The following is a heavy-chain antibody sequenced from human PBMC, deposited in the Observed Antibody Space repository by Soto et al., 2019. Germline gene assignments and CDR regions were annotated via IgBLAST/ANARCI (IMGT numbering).Heavy chain of an antibody. CDR1: GFTFSDYW. V-gene: IGHV3-7*03. CDR2: IKFDGSEK. D-gene: IGHD2-2*01. Sequence: GGSLRLSCEASGFTFSDYWMSWVRQAPGKGPEWVANIKFDGSEKQYVDSVRGRFTISRDNSRSSLSLQMNSLRAGDTAVYYCVKDGGYCSSSTCYAPRNHYFDSWGQGTLVTVSS. J-gene: IGHJ4*02. CDR3: VKDGGYCSSSTCYAPRNHYFDS.